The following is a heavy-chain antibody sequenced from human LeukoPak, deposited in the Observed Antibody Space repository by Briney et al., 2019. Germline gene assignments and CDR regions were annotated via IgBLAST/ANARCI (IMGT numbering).Heavy chain of an antibody. J-gene: IGHJ4*02. Sequence: SETLSLTCAVYGGSFSGYYWSWIRQPPGKGLEWIGEINHSGSTNYNPSLKSRVNISVETCKKQFALKLSSVTAADTAVYYCARVVCGVRGLTRWGQGTRVTVSS. CDR3: ARVVCGVRGLTR. V-gene: IGHV4-34*01. D-gene: IGHD3-10*01. CDR1: GGSFSGYY. CDR2: INHSGST.